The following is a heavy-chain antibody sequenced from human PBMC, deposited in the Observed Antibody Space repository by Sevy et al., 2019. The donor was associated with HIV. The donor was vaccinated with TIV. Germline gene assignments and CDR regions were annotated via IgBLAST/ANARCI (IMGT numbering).Heavy chain of an antibody. Sequence: GGSLRLSCAASGFTFISYAMTWVRQAPGKGLEWVSTISSSGGYTYYSDSVKGRFIISRDNSKKTVDLQMNSLRAEDTALYYCAIDQWALGGRPYWGQGTLVTVSS. CDR2: ISSSGGYT. V-gene: IGHV3-23*01. CDR3: AIDQWALGGRPY. J-gene: IGHJ4*02. CDR1: GFTFISYA. D-gene: IGHD1-26*01.